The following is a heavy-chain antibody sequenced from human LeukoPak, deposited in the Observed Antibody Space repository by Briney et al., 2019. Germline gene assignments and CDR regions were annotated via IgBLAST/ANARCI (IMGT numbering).Heavy chain of an antibody. CDR1: GYTFTSYG. CDR2: ISAYNGNT. Sequence: GASVKVSCKASGYTFTSYGISWVRQAPGQGLEWMGWISAYNGNTNYAQKLQGRVTMTTDTSTSTAYMELRSLRSDDTAVYHCARDRNYYGSGSYDNYYGMDVRGQGTTVTVSS. D-gene: IGHD3-10*01. V-gene: IGHV1-18*01. J-gene: IGHJ6*02. CDR3: ARDRNYYGSGSYDNYYGMDV.